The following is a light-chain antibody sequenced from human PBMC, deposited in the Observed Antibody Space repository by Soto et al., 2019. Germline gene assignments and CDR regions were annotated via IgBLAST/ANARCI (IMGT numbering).Light chain of an antibody. V-gene: IGKV3-15*01. Sequence: EIVMTQSPSTVSVSPVVRSTLSFMATQIVTTNLAWYQQKPGQAPRLLIYGASIRATGIPARFSGSGSGTEFTLTISSLQPDDFATYYCQQYNSYPWTFGQGTKVDIK. CDR2: GAS. CDR1: QIVTTN. J-gene: IGKJ1*01. CDR3: QQYNSYPWT.